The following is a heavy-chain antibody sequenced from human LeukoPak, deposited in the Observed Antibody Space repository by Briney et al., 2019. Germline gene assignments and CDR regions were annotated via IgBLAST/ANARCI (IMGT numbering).Heavy chain of an antibody. V-gene: IGHV1-46*01. J-gene: IGHJ6*03. Sequence: ASVKVSCKASGYTFTSYYMHWVRQAPGQGLEWMGIINPSGGSTSYAQKFQGRVTMTRDTSTSTVYMELSSLRSEDTAVYYCARSRGIAVAGTYYYYYMDVWGKGTTVTISS. CDR1: GYTFTSYY. D-gene: IGHD6-19*01. CDR3: ARSRGIAVAGTYYYYYMDV. CDR2: INPSGGST.